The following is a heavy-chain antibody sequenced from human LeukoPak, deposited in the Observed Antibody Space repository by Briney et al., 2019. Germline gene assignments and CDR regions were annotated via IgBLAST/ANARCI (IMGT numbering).Heavy chain of an antibody. Sequence: GGSLRLSCAASGFTFSSYWMSWVRQAPGKGLEWVANIKQDGSEKYYVDSVKGRFTISRDNAKNSLYLQMNSLRAEDTAVYYCARGVVTRDYYYYYMDVWGKGTTVTVSS. J-gene: IGHJ6*03. CDR2: IKQDGSEK. CDR3: ARGVVTRDYYYYYMDV. CDR1: GFTFSSYW. D-gene: IGHD4-23*01. V-gene: IGHV3-7*01.